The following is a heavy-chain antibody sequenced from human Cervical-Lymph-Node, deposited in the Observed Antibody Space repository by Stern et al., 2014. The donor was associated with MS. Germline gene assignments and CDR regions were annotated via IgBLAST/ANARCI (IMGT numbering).Heavy chain of an antibody. CDR3: ARTDTAMATKHAFDI. CDR2: IIPIFGIA. Sequence: QDQLVQSGAEVKKPGSSVKVSCKASGGTFSSYAISWVRQAPGQGLEWMGGIIPIFGIANYAQKFQGRVTISADKSTSTAYMELSSLRSEDTAVYYCARTDTAMATKHAFDIWGQGTMVTVSS. CDR1: GGTFSSYA. V-gene: IGHV1-69*14. D-gene: IGHD5-18*01. J-gene: IGHJ3*02.